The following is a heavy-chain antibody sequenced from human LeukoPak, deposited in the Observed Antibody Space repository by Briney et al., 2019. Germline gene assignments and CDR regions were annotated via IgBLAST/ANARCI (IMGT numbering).Heavy chain of an antibody. CDR3: ARVIVGATKLDY. V-gene: IGHV4-59*08. D-gene: IGHD1-26*01. Sequence: PSETLSLTCTVSGGSISGYYWSWIRQPPGKGLEWVGYISYSGSTNYNPSLKSRVTISVDTSKNQFSLKLSSVTAADTAVYYCARVIVGATKLDYWGQGTLVTVSS. CDR2: ISYSGST. CDR1: GGSISGYY. J-gene: IGHJ4*02.